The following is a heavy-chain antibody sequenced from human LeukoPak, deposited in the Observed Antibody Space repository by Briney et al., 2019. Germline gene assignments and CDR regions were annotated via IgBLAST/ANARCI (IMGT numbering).Heavy chain of an antibody. V-gene: IGHV1-69*13. Sequence: EASVKVSCKASGGTFSSYAISWVRQAPGQGLEWMGGIIPIFGTANYAQKFQGRVTTTADESTSTAYMELRSLRSDDTAVYYCARGMRTFDYWGQGTLVTVSS. CDR1: GGTFSSYA. J-gene: IGHJ4*02. D-gene: IGHD2-8*01. CDR3: ARGMRTFDY. CDR2: IIPIFGTA.